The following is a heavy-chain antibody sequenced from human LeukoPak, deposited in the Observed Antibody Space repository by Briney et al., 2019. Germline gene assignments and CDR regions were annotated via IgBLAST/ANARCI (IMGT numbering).Heavy chain of an antibody. V-gene: IGHV3-30*02. Sequence: GGSLRLSCAASGFTFSSYGMHWVRQAPGKGLEWVAFIRYDGSNKYYADSVKGRFTISRDNSKNTLYLQMNSLRAEDTAVHYCAKDPSSSVGHFDYWGQGTLVTVSS. D-gene: IGHD6-19*01. CDR2: IRYDGSNK. CDR1: GFTFSSYG. CDR3: AKDPSSSVGHFDY. J-gene: IGHJ4*02.